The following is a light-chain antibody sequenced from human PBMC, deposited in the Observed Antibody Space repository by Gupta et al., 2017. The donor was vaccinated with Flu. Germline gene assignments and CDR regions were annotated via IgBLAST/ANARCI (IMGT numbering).Light chain of an antibody. CDR1: PNVLYNSNNKNC. CDR3: CQYYGPPWT. Sequence: DIVMTQSPASLAVSLGERATLNCQSSPNVLYNSNNKNCLAWYQQKPGQPPKLLIYCAATPESAVLDRLSGSSSGGAYTLIISSLLAEDVAVYYCCQYYGPPWTFGQGTKVEIK. CDR2: CAA. V-gene: IGKV4-1*01. J-gene: IGKJ1*01.